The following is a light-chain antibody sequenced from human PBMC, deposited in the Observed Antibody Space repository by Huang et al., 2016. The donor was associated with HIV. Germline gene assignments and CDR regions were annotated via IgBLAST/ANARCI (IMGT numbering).Light chain of an antibody. Sequence: DVLLTQSPLSLPVTLGQPAFITCKSTQSLVYGDGNIYLNWFHQRPGHSPRRLIYKRSNRDSGVPDRFSAGGSGTDFTLWISEVEAEDVGDYYCMQASHGAATFGQGTRVDIK. J-gene: IGKJ1*01. CDR2: KRS. CDR3: MQASHGAAT. CDR1: QSLVYGDGNIY. V-gene: IGKV2-30*01.